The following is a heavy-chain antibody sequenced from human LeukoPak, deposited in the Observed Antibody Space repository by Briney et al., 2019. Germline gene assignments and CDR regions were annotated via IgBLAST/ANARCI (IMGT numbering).Heavy chain of an antibody. D-gene: IGHD1-26*01. CDR1: NGSISSDTYF. Sequence: SQTLSLTCTVSNGSISSDTYFWSWIRQPAGKGLEWIGRMSSSGISTYSPSLKSRVTISIDTSKNQFSLDLRSVTAADTAVYYCARGIIVGATWGENDNWFDPWGQGTLVTVSS. V-gene: IGHV4-61*02. CDR2: MSSSGIS. CDR3: ARGIIVGATWGENDNWFDP. J-gene: IGHJ5*02.